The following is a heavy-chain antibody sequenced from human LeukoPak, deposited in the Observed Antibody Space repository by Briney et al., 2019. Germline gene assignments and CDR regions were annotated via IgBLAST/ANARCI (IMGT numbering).Heavy chain of an antibody. CDR2: MYSGGST. CDR1: GFTVSNNY. J-gene: IGHJ3*02. V-gene: IGHV3-53*01. D-gene: IGHD3-22*01. Sequence: PGGSLRLSCAASGFTVSNNYMSWVRQAPGKGLEWVSVMYSGGSTNYADSVKGRFIISRDDSKNILDLQMNSPKAEDTAVYYCARGNYASTGPGALDIWGQGTMVTASS. CDR3: ARGNYASTGPGALDI.